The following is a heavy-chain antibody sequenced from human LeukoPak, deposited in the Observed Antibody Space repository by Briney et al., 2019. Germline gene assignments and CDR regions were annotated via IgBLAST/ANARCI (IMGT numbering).Heavy chain of an antibody. V-gene: IGHV4-59*01. CDR2: IYPSGRV. J-gene: IGHJ6*02. D-gene: IGHD3-9*01. CDR3: ARDHWLFSSKTWYYYGMDV. Sequence: SETLSLTCVVSGGSISPYFWSWIRQSPGKGLEWIGYIYPSGRVSYNPSRKSRVTIFVDTSKTLSTQILTSVSASDTAIYYCARDHWLFSSKTWYYYGMDVWGQGTTVTVSS. CDR1: GGSISPYF.